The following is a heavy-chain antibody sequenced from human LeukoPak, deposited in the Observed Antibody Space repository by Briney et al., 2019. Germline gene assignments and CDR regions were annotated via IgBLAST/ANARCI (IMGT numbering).Heavy chain of an antibody. CDR2: ICSSGSA. Sequence: SETLSLTCTVSGGSISSGVYCWSWIRQRPGEGLQWIGYICSSGSAYYNPSLKSRVTMSIDTSNNQSSLKLNSVTAADTAVYYCARDGGGSLYGMDVWGQGTTVTVSS. D-gene: IGHD2-15*01. CDR1: GGSISSGVYC. V-gene: IGHV4-31*03. J-gene: IGHJ6*02. CDR3: ARDGGGSLYGMDV.